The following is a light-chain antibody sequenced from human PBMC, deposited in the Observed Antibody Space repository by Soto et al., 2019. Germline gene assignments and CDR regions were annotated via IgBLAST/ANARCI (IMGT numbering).Light chain of an antibody. V-gene: IGKV1-39*01. CDR3: LQPYNLSRT. CDR1: QSISSD. CDR2: AAS. J-gene: IGKJ1*01. Sequence: DIQMAQYPSSLSASVGDRVTITCRASQSISSDLNWYQQKTGKAPKLLIFAASNLQSGVTSRFSGSGSGTDFTLTISSLQHEDFETYYCLQPYNLSRTFRQGTQVDI.